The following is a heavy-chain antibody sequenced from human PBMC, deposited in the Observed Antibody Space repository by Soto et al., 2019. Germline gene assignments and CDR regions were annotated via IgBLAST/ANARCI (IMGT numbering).Heavy chain of an antibody. J-gene: IGHJ2*01. Sequence: EVQLLESGGGWVQPGGSLRLSCAASGFTFSIYAMSWVRQAPGKGLEWVAAISGSGGSTYYADSVKGRFTISRDNSKNTLYLQMNSLRAEDTAVYYCAKDLGGACFDLWGRGTLVTVSS. CDR2: ISGSGGST. CDR3: AKDLGGACFDL. CDR1: GFTFSIYA. V-gene: IGHV3-23*01. D-gene: IGHD1-26*01.